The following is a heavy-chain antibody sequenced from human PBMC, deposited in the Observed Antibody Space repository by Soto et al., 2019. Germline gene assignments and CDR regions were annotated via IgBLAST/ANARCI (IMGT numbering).Heavy chain of an antibody. CDR3: VGGGGSDSRSMYYYNGMDV. Sequence: QVQLQESGPGLVRPSQTLSLTCTVSGGSISEFYWSWIRQPAGKGMEWIGRIYCSGSLYASGTTTHNPSHKSRLNMSVDMSKNQVSLKLTSVTAAGPAVYCCVGGGGSDSRSMYYYNGMDVWGQGTRVTVSS. J-gene: IGHJ6*02. CDR1: GGSISEFY. V-gene: IGHV4-4*07. CDR2: IYCSGSLYASGTT. D-gene: IGHD1-26*01.